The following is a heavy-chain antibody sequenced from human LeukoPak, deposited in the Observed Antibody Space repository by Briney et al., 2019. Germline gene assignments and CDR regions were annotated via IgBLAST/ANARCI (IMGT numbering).Heavy chain of an antibody. Sequence: GGSLRLSCAASGFTFSSYAMSWVRQAPGKGLEWVSAIRGSGGSTYYADSVKGRFTISRDNSKNTLYLQMNSLRAEDTAVYYCAKDLEDIVVVPAFDWFDPWGQGTLVTVSS. V-gene: IGHV3-23*01. CDR2: IRGSGGST. J-gene: IGHJ5*02. CDR1: GFTFSSYA. CDR3: AKDLEDIVVVPAFDWFDP. D-gene: IGHD2-2*01.